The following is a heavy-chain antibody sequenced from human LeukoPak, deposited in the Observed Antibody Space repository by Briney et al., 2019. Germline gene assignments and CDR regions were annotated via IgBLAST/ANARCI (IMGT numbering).Heavy chain of an antibody. CDR1: GGTFSSYA. CDR2: IIPIFGTA. Sequence: ASVKVSCKASGGTFSSYAISWVRQAPGQGLEWMGGIIPIFGTANYAQKFQGRVTITTDESTSTAYMELSSLRSEDTAVYYCARGLYNWTLTAGHYYYYMDVWGKGTTVTVSS. V-gene: IGHV1-69*05. J-gene: IGHJ6*03. D-gene: IGHD1-20*01. CDR3: ARGLYNWTLTAGHYYYYMDV.